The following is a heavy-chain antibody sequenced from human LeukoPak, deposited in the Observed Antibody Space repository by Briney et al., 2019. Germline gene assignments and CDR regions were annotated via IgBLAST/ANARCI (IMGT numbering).Heavy chain of an antibody. Sequence: PSETLSLTCTVSGGSINTPNYYWGWIRQTPGKGLEWIGNIFYTGSPYYNPSLKSRVTISVGTSKNQFSLKLSSVTAADTAVYYCASRSRRGFGYWGQGTLVTVSS. CDR1: GGSINTPNYY. J-gene: IGHJ4*02. CDR2: IFYTGSP. D-gene: IGHD3-16*01. V-gene: IGHV4-39*01. CDR3: ASRSRRGFGY.